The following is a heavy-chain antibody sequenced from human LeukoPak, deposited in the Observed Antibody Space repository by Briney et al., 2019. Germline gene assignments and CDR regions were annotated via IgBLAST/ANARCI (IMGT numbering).Heavy chain of an antibody. CDR3: GITGGWYKQIDS. CDR1: GFTFSSYG. Sequence: GGSLRLSCAASGFTFSSYGMHWVRQAPGKGLEWVAVIWYDGSNKYYADSVKGRFTISRDNSKNTLYLQMNSLRAEDTAVYYGGITGGWYKQIDSGGQGTRVTVSS. J-gene: IGHJ4*02. CDR2: IWYDGSNK. D-gene: IGHD6-19*01. V-gene: IGHV3-33*01.